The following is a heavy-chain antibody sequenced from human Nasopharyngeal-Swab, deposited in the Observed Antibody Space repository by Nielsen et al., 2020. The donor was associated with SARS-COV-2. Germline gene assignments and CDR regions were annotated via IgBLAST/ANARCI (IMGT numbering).Heavy chain of an antibody. Sequence: VRQMPGKGLEWVGIIYPGDSDTRYSPSFQGQVTISADKSISTAYLQWSSLKASDTAMYYCASSPYSSSVYYYYGMDVWGQGTTVTVSS. V-gene: IGHV5-51*01. CDR2: IYPGDSDT. CDR3: ASSPYSSSVYYYYGMDV. J-gene: IGHJ6*02. D-gene: IGHD6-6*01.